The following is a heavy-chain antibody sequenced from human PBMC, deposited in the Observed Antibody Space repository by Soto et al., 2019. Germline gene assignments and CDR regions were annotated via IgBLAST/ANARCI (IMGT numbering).Heavy chain of an antibody. D-gene: IGHD3-16*01. CDR3: ARDKDLQPTVWGF. V-gene: IGHV4-31*02. CDR1: GDSMATGGHY. J-gene: IGHJ4*02. CDR2: VYYSGDP. Sequence: PSETLSLTCTVSGDSMATGGHYYNWIRQVPGEGLEGIGYVYYSGDPHYTPSLRARATISRDTSKNQFSLRLISVTAADTALYYCARDKDLQPTVWGFWGQGIQVTVSS.